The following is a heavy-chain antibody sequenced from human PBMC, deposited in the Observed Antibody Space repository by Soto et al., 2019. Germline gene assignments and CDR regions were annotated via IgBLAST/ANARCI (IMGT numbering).Heavy chain of an antibody. CDR2: IYYSGST. Sequence: SETLSLTCTFSCGSISSGGYYWSWIRQHPGKGLEWIGYIYYSGSTYYNPSLKSRVTISVDTSKNQFSLKLSSVTAADTAVYYCARELRYYGMDVWGQGTTVTVSS. J-gene: IGHJ6*02. D-gene: IGHD4-17*01. CDR3: ARELRYYGMDV. V-gene: IGHV4-31*03. CDR1: CGSISSGGYY.